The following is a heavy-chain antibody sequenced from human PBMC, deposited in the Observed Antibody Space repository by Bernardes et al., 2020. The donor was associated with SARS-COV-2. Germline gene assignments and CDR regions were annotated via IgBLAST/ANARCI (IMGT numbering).Heavy chain of an antibody. CDR1: GYSFMKYG. J-gene: IGHJ4*02. Sequence: ASVKVSCKASGYSFMKYGISWVRQAPGQGLEWMGWISTKNGNTNYAQKFQGRVTVTTDISTNTVYMELTSLRSDDTAVYYCARGVPGDDVLADYWGQGTLVSVSS. CDR2: ISTKNGNT. D-gene: IGHD3-10*01. V-gene: IGHV1-18*04. CDR3: ARGVPGDDVLADY.